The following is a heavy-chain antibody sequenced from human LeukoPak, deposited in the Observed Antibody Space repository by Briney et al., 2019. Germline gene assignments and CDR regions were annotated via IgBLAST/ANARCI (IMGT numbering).Heavy chain of an antibody. D-gene: IGHD6-19*01. J-gene: IGHJ4*02. CDR3: ARGWGIAVAGLDY. V-gene: IGHV4-34*01. CDR1: GVSFSGYY. Sequence: MTSETLSLTCAVYGVSFSGYYWSWVHQPPGKGLEWIGEINHSGSTNYNPSLKSRVTISVDTSKNQFSLKLSSVTAADTAVYYCARGWGIAVAGLDYWGQGTLVTVSS. CDR2: INHSGST.